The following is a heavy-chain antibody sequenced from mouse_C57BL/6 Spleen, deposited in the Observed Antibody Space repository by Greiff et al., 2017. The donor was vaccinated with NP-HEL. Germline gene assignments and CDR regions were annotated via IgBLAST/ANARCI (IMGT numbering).Heavy chain of an antibody. CDR2: ISSGGSYT. D-gene: IGHD2-3*01. CDR1: GFTFSSYG. J-gene: IGHJ2*01. V-gene: IGHV5-6*02. Sequence: EVMLVESGGDLVKPGGSLKLSCAASGFTFSSYGMSWVRQTPDKRLEWVATISSGGSYTYYPDSVKGRFTISRDNAKNTLYLQMSSLKSEDTAMYYCAREEDGYYDYWGQGTTLTVSS. CDR3: AREEDGYYDY.